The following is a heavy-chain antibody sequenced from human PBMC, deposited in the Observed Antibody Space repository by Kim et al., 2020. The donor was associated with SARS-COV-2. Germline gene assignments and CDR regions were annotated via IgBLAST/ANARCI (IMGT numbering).Heavy chain of an antibody. CDR1: GFTFGSYA. J-gene: IGHJ4*02. CDR3: ARGLTMVWFDF. CDR2: ISFDGDNK. D-gene: IGHD3-10*01. Sequence: GGSLRLSCAASGFTFGSYAMHWVRQAPGKGPEWVAVISFDGDNKYYADSVKGRFTISRDNSRDTLYLQMDSLRANDTAVYYCARGLTMVWFDFWGQGIPVTVSS. V-gene: IGHV3-30*04.